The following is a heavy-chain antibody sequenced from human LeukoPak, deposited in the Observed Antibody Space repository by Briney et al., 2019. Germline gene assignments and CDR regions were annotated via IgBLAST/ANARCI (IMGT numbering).Heavy chain of an antibody. V-gene: IGHV3-23*01. J-gene: IGHJ5*02. CDR3: AKGGHYSFFDR. Sequence: GGSLRLSCVVSGLTFRSYAMSWVRQAPGKGLEWVSTVSGKGNETFYADSVKGRFTLSRDNSKNTLNLQINSLRVEDTAVYYCAKGGHYSFFDRWGQGILVTVSS. CDR2: VSGKGNET. CDR1: GLTFRSYA. D-gene: IGHD3-10*01.